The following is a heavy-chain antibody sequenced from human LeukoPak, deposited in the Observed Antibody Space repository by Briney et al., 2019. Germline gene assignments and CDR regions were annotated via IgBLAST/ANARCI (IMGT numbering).Heavy chain of an antibody. CDR2: IKQDGSQD. Sequence: GGSVRLSCVACGFYFSYYLMRWVRQAREEGLEWVANIKQDGSQDFYLASVKRRFTISRDNGNNSLYLHMSRLRVEDTAVYYCASDLKSFNLWGQGALVTVSS. D-gene: IGHD1-26*01. CDR1: GFYFSYYL. CDR3: ASDLKSFNL. J-gene: IGHJ5*02. V-gene: IGHV3-7*04.